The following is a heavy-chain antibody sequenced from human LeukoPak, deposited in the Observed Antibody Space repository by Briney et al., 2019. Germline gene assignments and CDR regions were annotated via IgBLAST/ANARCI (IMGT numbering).Heavy chain of an antibody. CDR2: ISGSGGST. CDR3: AKARGSGIVVVVAATYYFDY. D-gene: IGHD2-15*01. J-gene: IGHJ4*02. Sequence: GGSLRHSCAASGFTFTSYAMSWVRQAPGKGLEWISAISGSGGSTYYADSVKGRFTISRDNSKNTLYLQMNSLRAEDTAVYYCAKARGSGIVVVVAATYYFDYWGQGTLVTVSS. CDR1: GFTFTSYA. V-gene: IGHV3-23*01.